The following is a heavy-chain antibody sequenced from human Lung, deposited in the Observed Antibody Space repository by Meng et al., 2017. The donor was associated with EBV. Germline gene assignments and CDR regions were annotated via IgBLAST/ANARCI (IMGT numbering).Heavy chain of an antibody. V-gene: IGHV3-11*01. CDR2: ISATGSTI. D-gene: IGHD2-2*01. Sequence: QMHMWVCGGGFAKPGVSLRLSCVASGFPFSDYYMRWIRPAPGKGLEWLSYISATGSTIYYADSVKGRFTISRDNSNNSLYLEMTSLRAEDTAVYYCESVYCGGTSCYPWGQGTLVTVSS. J-gene: IGHJ5*02. CDR3: ESVYCGGTSCYP. CDR1: GFPFSDYY.